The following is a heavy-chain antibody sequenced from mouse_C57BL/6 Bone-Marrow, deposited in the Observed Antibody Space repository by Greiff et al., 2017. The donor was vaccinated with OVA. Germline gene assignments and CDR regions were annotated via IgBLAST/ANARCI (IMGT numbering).Heavy chain of an antibody. J-gene: IGHJ1*03. CDR1: GYSFTGYF. CDR2: INPYNGDT. V-gene: IGHV1-20*01. Sequence: DVQLQESGPELVKPGDSVKISCKASGYSFTGYFMNWVMQSHGKSLEWIGRINPYNGDTFYNQKFKGKATLTVDKSSSTAHMELRSLTSEDSAVYYCARGAPALNWYFDVWGTGTTVTVSS. CDR3: ARGAPALNWYFDV.